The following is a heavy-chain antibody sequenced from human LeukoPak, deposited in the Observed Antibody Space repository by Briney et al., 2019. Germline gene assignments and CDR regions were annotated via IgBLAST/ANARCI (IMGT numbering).Heavy chain of an antibody. D-gene: IGHD5-24*01. J-gene: IGHJ4*02. CDR3: ARGVGGRWLQLSEI. CDR1: GGSISTYY. Sequence: PSETLSLTCTVSGGSISTYYWSWIRQPPGKGLEWIGYIYYSGSTNYSPSLQSRVTISVDTSKNQFSLKLSSVTAADTAVYYCARGVGGRWLQLSEIWGQGTLVTVSS. V-gene: IGHV4-59*01. CDR2: IYYSGST.